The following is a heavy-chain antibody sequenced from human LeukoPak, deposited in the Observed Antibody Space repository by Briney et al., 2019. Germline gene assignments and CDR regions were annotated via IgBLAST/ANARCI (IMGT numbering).Heavy chain of an antibody. CDR1: GFTFRSYA. CDR3: AKDPHTGYSFAY. Sequence: PGGSLRLSCVFSGFTFRSYAMSWVRQAPGKGLEWVSSLSGSGGSTYYADSVKGRFTISRDNSKNTLYLQMNSLRVEDTAVYYCAKDPHTGYSFAYWGQGTLVTVSS. CDR2: LSGSGGST. V-gene: IGHV3-23*01. D-gene: IGHD5-18*01. J-gene: IGHJ4*02.